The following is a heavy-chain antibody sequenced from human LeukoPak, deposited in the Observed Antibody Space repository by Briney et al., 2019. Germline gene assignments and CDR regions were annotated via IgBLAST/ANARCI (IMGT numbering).Heavy chain of an antibody. CDR2: IYYSGST. Sequence: SETLSLTCTVSGGSISSGDYYWSWIRQPPGKCLEWIGYIYYSGSTYYNPSLKSRVTISVDTSKNQFSLKLSSVTAADTAVYYCARETSDTMVRGVMYFDYWGQGTLVTVSS. CDR3: ARETSDTMVRGVMYFDY. J-gene: IGHJ4*02. CDR1: GGSISSGDYY. D-gene: IGHD3-10*01. V-gene: IGHV4-30-4*01.